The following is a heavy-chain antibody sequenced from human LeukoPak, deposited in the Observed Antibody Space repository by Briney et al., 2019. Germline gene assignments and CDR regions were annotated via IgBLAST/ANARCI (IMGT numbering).Heavy chain of an antibody. J-gene: IGHJ3*02. CDR1: GFTFSSYG. CDR2: ISYDGSNK. V-gene: IGHV3-30*18. Sequence: GRFLRLSCAASGFTFSSYGMHWVRQAPGKGLEWVAVISYDGSNKYYADSVKGRFTISRDNSKNTLYLQMNSLRAEDTAVYYCAKDLRYNWNLGNAFDIWGQGTMVTVSS. CDR3: AKDLRYNWNLGNAFDI. D-gene: IGHD1-1*01.